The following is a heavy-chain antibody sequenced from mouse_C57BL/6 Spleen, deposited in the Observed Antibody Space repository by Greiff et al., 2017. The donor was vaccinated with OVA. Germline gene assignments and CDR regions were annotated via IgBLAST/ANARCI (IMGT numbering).Heavy chain of an antibody. D-gene: IGHD1-1*01. Sequence: EVKLVESGGGLVQPGGSLSLSCAASGFTFTDYYMSWVRQPPGKALEWLGFFRNKANGYTTEYSASVKGRFTISSDNSQSILYLQMDALRAKDRATYYCARSPNYYGSSDWYFDVWGTGTTVTVSS. CDR2: FRNKANGYTT. CDR3: ARSPNYYGSSDWYFDV. J-gene: IGHJ1*03. V-gene: IGHV7-3*01. CDR1: GFTFTDYY.